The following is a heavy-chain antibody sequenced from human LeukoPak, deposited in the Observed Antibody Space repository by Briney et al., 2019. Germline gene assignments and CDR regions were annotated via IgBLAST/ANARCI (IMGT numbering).Heavy chain of an antibody. J-gene: IGHJ4*02. V-gene: IGHV4-4*02. CDR1: GGSISSSNW. CDR3: ARIVYGSGNCFDY. Sequence: SETLSLTCAVSGGSISSSNWWSWVHQPPGKGLEWIGEIYRNGGTNYNPSLKSRVTISVDKSKNQFSLKLSSVTAADTAVYYCARIVYGSGNCFDYWGQGTLVTVSS. CDR2: IYRNGGT. D-gene: IGHD3-10*01.